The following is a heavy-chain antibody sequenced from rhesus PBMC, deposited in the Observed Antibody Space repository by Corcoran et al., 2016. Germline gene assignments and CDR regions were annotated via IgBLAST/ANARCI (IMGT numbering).Heavy chain of an antibody. CDR3: ARASNYYGLDS. J-gene: IGHJ6*01. CDR2: IYGSGTST. V-gene: IGHV4S10*01. CDR1: GGSISDSYR. Sequence: QVQLQESGPGVVKPSETLSLTCAVSGGSISDSYRWSWIRQPPGKGLEWIGYIYGSGTSTNYNSSLKSRVTISTDTSKNQFSLKLSSVTAADTAVYYCARASNYYGLDSWGQGVVVTVSS.